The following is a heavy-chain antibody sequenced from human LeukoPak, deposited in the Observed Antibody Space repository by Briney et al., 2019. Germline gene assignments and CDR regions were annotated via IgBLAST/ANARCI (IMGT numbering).Heavy chain of an antibody. J-gene: IGHJ5*02. CDR2: IRSNGGST. D-gene: IGHD6-13*01. Sequence: GGSLRLSCAASGFTFSSYAMHWVRQAPGKGLEYVSAIRSNGGSTYYANSVKGRFTISRDNSKNTLYLQMGSLRAEDMAVYYCARAAAGTISFRRDPMDPWGQGTLVTVSS. V-gene: IGHV3-64*01. CDR1: GFTFSSYA. CDR3: ARAAAGTISFRRDPMDP.